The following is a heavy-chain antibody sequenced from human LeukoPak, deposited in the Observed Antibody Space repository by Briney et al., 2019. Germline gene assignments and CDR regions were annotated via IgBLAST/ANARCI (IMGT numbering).Heavy chain of an antibody. CDR3: ARDGNSYGPDYDY. D-gene: IGHD5-18*01. J-gene: IGHJ4*02. CDR1: GGSISSYH. Sequence: PSETLSLTCTVSGGSISSYHWSWIRQPAGKGLEWIAHININEGPKYNPSLRSRVTISADTSRNQYSLKLRSVTAADTAVYYCARDGNSYGPDYDYWGQGTLVTVSS. CDR2: ININEGP. V-gene: IGHV4-4*07.